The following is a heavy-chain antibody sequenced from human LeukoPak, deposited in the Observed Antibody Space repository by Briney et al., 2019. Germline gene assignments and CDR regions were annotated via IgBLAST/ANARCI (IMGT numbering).Heavy chain of an antibody. CDR3: ARGSYDYVWGSYRPTYYYMDV. D-gene: IGHD3-16*02. V-gene: IGHV3-48*01. CDR1: GFTFSSYS. CDR2: ISSSSSTI. Sequence: GGSLRLSCAASGFTFSSYSMNWVRQAPGKGLEWVSYISSSSSTIYYADSVKGRFTISRDNAKNSLYLQMNSLRAEDTAVYYCARGSYDYVWGSYRPTYYYMDVWGKGTTVTVSS. J-gene: IGHJ6*03.